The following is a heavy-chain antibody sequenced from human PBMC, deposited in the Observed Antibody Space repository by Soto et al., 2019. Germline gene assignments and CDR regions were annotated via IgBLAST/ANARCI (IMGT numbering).Heavy chain of an antibody. CDR3: ARLPLLWFGELRGYYYGMDV. D-gene: IGHD3-10*01. CDR2: ISWNSGSI. J-gene: IGHJ6*02. V-gene: IGHV3-9*01. Sequence: GGSLRLSCAASGFTFSNAWMSWVRQAPGKGLEWVSGISWNSGSIGYADSVKGRFTISRDNAKNSLYLQMNSLRAEDTALYYCARLPLLWFGELRGYYYGMDVWGQGTTVTVSS. CDR1: GFTFSNAW.